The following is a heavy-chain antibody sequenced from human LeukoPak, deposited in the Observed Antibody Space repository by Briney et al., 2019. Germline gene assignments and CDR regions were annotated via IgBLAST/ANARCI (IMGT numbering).Heavy chain of an antibody. J-gene: IGHJ5*02. Sequence: GGPLRLPFAASGFTFSSYSMNWVGQAPGKGLEWVSAISGSGGSTFYAASVKGRFTISRDKSKNTLYLQMNSLRAEDTAVYYCAKDLYGSGTLSWFDPWGQGTLVTVSS. CDR3: AKDLYGSGTLSWFDP. CDR1: GFTFSSYS. CDR2: ISGSGGST. D-gene: IGHD3-10*01. V-gene: IGHV3-23*01.